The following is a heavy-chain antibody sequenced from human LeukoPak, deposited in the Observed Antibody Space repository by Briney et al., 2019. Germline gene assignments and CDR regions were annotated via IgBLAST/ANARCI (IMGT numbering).Heavy chain of an antibody. CDR1: GYTFTSYA. CDR2: INAGNGNT. CDR3: ARVGYQYGSGGYSLDY. V-gene: IGHV1-3*01. J-gene: IGHJ4*02. Sequence: ASVKVSCKASGYTFTSYAMHWVRQAPGQRLEWMGWINAGNGNTKYSQKLQGRVTMTTDTSTSTAYMELRSLRSDDTAVYYCARVGYQYGSGGYSLDYWGQGTLVTVSS. D-gene: IGHD3-10*01.